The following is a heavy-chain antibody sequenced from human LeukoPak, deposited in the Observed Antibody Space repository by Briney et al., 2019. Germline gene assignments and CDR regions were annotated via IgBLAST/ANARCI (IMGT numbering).Heavy chain of an antibody. Sequence: SETLSLTCAVYGGSFSGYYWSWVRQPPGKGLEWIGDIFHSGSTNYNPSLKSRVTISLDTSTSQFSLKLSSVTAADTAVYYCARGSTIFRAWGQGTLVTVSS. CDR3: ARGSTIFRA. D-gene: IGHD3-9*01. J-gene: IGHJ5*02. CDR1: GGSFSGYY. V-gene: IGHV4-34*01. CDR2: IFHSGST.